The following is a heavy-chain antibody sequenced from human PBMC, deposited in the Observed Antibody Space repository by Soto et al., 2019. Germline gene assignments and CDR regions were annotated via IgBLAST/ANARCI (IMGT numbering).Heavy chain of an antibody. CDR2: IDPSDSYT. D-gene: IGHD3-10*01. Sequence: PGESLKISCRGSGYSFTLYWISWVRQMPGKGLEWMGKIDPSDSYTNYSPSFQGHVIISADKSIRTAYLQWRSLKASDTAMYYCARNSNIMVRGVTSAFDIWSQGTMVTVSS. CDR3: ARNSNIMVRGVTSAFDI. J-gene: IGHJ3*02. CDR1: GYSFTLYW. V-gene: IGHV5-10-1*01.